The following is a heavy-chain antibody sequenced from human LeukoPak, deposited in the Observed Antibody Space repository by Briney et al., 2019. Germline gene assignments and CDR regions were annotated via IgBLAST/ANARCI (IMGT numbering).Heavy chain of an antibody. D-gene: IGHD6-25*01. J-gene: IGHJ4*02. CDR1: GFTFSSYW. V-gene: IGHV3-74*01. Sequence: GGSLRLSCAASGFTFSSYWMHWVRQAPGKGLVWVSRINRDGSSTSYADSVKGRFTISRDNAKNTLYLQMNSLRAEDTAVYYCARAAEAGDYVFYWGQGTLVTVSS. CDR2: INRDGSST. CDR3: ARAAEAGDYVFY.